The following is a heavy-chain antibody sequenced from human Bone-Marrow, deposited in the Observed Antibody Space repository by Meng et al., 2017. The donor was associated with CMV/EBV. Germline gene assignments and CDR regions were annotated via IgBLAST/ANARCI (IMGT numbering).Heavy chain of an antibody. CDR2: IFPRDSDT. V-gene: IGHV5-51*01. CDR1: GYSFTSLW. CDR3: ASGGRSIFVY. D-gene: IGHD3-10*01. J-gene: IGHJ4*02. Sequence: GESLKISCTGTGYSFTSLWIGWVRQMPGKGLEWMGLIFPRDSDTRYSPSFQGQVTFSADKSINTAYLQWGSLEASDTAMYYCASGGRSIFVYWGQGTRVTVSS.